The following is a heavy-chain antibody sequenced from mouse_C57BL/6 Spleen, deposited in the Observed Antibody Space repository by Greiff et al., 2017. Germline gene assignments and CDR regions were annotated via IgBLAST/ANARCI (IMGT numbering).Heavy chain of an antibody. V-gene: IGHV1-59*01. CDR2: IDPSDSYT. CDR3: ARPRQLRLFWFDY. J-gene: IGHJ3*01. CDR1: GYTFTSYW. Sequence: VQLQQPGAELVRPGTSVKLSCKASGYTFTSYWMHWVKQRPGQGLEWIGVIDPSDSYTNYNQKFKGKATLTVDTSSSTAYMQLSSLTSEDSAVYYCARPRQLRLFWFDYWGQGTLVTVSA. D-gene: IGHD3-2*02.